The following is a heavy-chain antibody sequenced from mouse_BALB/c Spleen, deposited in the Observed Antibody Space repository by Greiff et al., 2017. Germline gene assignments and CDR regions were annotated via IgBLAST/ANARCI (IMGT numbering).Heavy chain of an antibody. Sequence: QVQLKESGAELARPGASVKLSCKASGYTFTSYWMQWVKQGPGQGLEWIGAIYPGDGDTRYTQKFKGKATLTADKSSSTAYMQLSSLASEDSAVYYCARSGYDDGFAYWGQGTLVTVSA. CDR1: GYTFTSYW. CDR2: IYPGDGDT. CDR3: ARSGYDDGFAY. V-gene: IGHV1-87*01. J-gene: IGHJ3*01. D-gene: IGHD2-14*01.